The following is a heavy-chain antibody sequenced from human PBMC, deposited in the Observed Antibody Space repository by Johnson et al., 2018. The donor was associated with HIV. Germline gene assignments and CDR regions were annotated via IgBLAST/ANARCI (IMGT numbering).Heavy chain of an antibody. CDR3: VREMAATNAWALDI. J-gene: IGHJ3*02. D-gene: IGHD5-24*01. CDR1: GFTVSSNY. Sequence: EVQLVESGGGLVQPGGSLRLSCAASGFTVSSNYMSWVRQAPGKGLEWVSVIYSGGSTYYADSVKGRFTISRDNSKNTLYLQMTSLRAEDTAVYYCVREMAATNAWALDIWGQGTMVTVSS. CDR2: IYSGGST. V-gene: IGHV3-66*01.